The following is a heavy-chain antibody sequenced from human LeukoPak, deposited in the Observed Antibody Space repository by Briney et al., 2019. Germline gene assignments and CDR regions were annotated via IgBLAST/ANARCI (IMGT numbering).Heavy chain of an antibody. CDR3: ATSTGYSSSWQPPNDY. V-gene: IGHV3-23*01. D-gene: IGHD6-13*01. Sequence: GGSLRLSCVASGFSFSSYGMRWVRQAPGKGLEWVSGTTASGGARYYADSVKGRFSISRHNSKHTLFLQMNSLRVEDTAVYYCATSTGYSSSWQPPNDYWGQGTLVTVSS. CDR1: GFSFSSYG. CDR2: TTASGGAR. J-gene: IGHJ4*02.